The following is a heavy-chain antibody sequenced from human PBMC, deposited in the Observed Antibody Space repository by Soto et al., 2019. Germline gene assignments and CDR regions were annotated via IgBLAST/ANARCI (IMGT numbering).Heavy chain of an antibody. CDR2: IYNSKTT. V-gene: IGHV4-61*01. CDR3: ARYHDYGDYGYFDS. D-gene: IGHD4-17*01. J-gene: IGHJ4*02. Sequence: KPSETLSLTCTVSGSSVSGGIYYWTWIRQPPGKGLEWIGYIYNSKTTNYNASLRSRVTISVDTSKNQFSLRLTYVTAADTAVYYCARYHDYGDYGYFDSWGQGTMVTVYS. CDR1: GSSVSGGIYY.